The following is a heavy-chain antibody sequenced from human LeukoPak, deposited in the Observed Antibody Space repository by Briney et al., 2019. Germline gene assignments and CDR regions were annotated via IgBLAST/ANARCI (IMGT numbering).Heavy chain of an antibody. CDR3: AKVNYDSSGPTRGAFDI. D-gene: IGHD3-22*01. CDR2: ISGSGGST. V-gene: IGHV3-23*01. Sequence: GGSLRLSCAASGFTFSSYAMSWVRQAPGKGLEWVSAISGSGGSTYYADSVKGRFTISRDNSKNTLYLQMNSVRAEDTAVYYCAKVNYDSSGPTRGAFDIWGQGTMVTVSS. CDR1: GFTFSSYA. J-gene: IGHJ3*02.